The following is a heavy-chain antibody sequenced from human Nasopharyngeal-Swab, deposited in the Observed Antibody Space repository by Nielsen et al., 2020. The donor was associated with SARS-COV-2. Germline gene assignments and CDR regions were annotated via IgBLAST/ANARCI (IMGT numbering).Heavy chain of an antibody. CDR3: ARAPITMIAVVKAFDI. V-gene: IGHV4-31*02. J-gene: IGHJ3*02. D-gene: IGHD3-22*01. CDR2: IYYSGST. Sequence: WIRQPPGKGLEWIGYIYYSGSTYYNPSLKSRVTISVDTSKNQFSLKLSSVTAADTAVYYCARAPITMIAVVKAFDIWGQGTMVTVSS.